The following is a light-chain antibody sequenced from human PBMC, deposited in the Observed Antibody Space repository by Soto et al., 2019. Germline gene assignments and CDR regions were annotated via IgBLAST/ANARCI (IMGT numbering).Light chain of an antibody. V-gene: IGLV3-21*02. CDR2: DDS. CDR1: NIDSKS. CDR3: QVWDDISDHL. J-gene: IGLJ3*02. Sequence: SYELTRPPSVSVAPGQTARITCEGNNIDSKSVHWYQQKPGQAPVLVVYDDSDRPSGVPERFSGSNSGNTATLTVGRVEAGDEADYFCQVWDDISDHLFGGGTKVTVL.